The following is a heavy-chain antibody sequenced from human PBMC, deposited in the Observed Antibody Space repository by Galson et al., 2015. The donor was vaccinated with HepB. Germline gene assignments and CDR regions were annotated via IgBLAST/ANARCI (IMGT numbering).Heavy chain of an antibody. CDR2: INTNTGNP. J-gene: IGHJ6*02. CDR3: AREDDFWSGYQRSGEPNYYYYYGMDV. D-gene: IGHD3-3*01. Sequence: SVKVSCKASGYTFTSYAMNWVRQAPGQGLEWMGWINTNTGNPTYAQGFTGRFVFSLDTSVSTAYLQISSLKAEDTAVYYCAREDDFWSGYQRSGEPNYYYYYGMDVWGQGTTVTVSS. CDR1: GYTFTSYA. V-gene: IGHV7-4-1*02.